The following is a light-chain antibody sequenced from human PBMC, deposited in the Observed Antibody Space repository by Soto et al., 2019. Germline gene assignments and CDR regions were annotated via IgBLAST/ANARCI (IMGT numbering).Light chain of an antibody. V-gene: IGKV3D-20*02. CDR2: DAS. CDR1: QSVSSSY. Sequence: ETMMTQSPDTLSVSLGERATLSCRASQSVSSSYLAWYQQKPGQAPRLLIYDASNRATGIPARFSGSGSGTDFTLTISSLEPEDFAVYYCQQRSNWPRTFGQGTKVDIK. CDR3: QQRSNWPRT. J-gene: IGKJ1*01.